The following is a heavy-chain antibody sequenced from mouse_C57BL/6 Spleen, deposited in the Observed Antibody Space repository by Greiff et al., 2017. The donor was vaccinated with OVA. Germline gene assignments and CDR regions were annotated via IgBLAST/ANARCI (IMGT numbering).Heavy chain of an antibody. D-gene: IGHD1-1*01. CDR2: ISSGGSYT. Sequence: EVMLVESGGDLVKPGGSLKLSCAASGFTFSSYGMSWVRQTPDKRLEWVATISSGGSYTYYPDSVKGRFTISRDNAKNTLYLQMSSLKSEDTAMYYCARQAVVEGYFDVWGTGTTVTVSS. CDR3: ARQAVVEGYFDV. J-gene: IGHJ1*03. V-gene: IGHV5-6*01. CDR1: GFTFSSYG.